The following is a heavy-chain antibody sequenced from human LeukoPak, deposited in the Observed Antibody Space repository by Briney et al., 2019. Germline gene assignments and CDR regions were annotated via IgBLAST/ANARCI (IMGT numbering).Heavy chain of an antibody. V-gene: IGHV1-18*01. D-gene: IGHD3-22*01. CDR2: ISAYNGNT. J-gene: IGHJ5*02. Sequence: ASVKVSCKASGYTFTSYGISWVRQAPGQGLEWMGWISAYNGNTNYAQKLQGRVTMTTDTSTSTAYMELSSLRSEDTAVYYCASERDSSGYYARFDPWGQGTLVTVSS. CDR1: GYTFTSYG. CDR3: ASERDSSGYYARFDP.